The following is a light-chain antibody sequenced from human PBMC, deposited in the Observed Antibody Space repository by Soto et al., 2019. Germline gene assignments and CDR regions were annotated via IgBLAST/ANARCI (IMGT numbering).Light chain of an antibody. CDR2: GVT. J-gene: IGKJ1*01. CDR3: QQYNNWLRT. V-gene: IGKV3-15*01. Sequence: EIVMTQSPATLSVSPGERATLSCRASQSVSSNLAWYQQKPGQAPRLLIYGVTTRATGIPARFSGSGFGTEFTLTISSLQSEDFAVYYCQQYNNWLRTFGQGTKVDIK. CDR1: QSVSSN.